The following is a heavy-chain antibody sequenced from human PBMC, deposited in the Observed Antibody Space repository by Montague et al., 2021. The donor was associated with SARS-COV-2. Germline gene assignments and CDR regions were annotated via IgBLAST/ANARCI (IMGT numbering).Heavy chain of an antibody. CDR3: ARDYGDYSYYYGLDV. D-gene: IGHD4-17*01. V-gene: IGHV4-61*02. J-gene: IGHJ6*02. CDR2: IYSRGST. CDR1: GASISTGIYY. Sequence: TLSLTCTVSGASISTGIYYWSWIRQPAGKGLEWIGRIYSRGSTNYNPSLKSRVTVSVDTSKNQFSLKVSSVTAADTAVYYCARDYGDYSYYYGLDVWGQGTTVTVSS.